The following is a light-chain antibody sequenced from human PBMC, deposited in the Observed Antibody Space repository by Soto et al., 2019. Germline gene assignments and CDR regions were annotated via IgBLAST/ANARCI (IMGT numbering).Light chain of an antibody. V-gene: IGLV2-14*01. CDR2: EVN. J-gene: IGLJ1*01. CDR3: SSFTRSNTYV. CDR1: SSDVGAYNF. Sequence: QSVLTQPASVSGSPGQSITISCTGTSSDVGAYNFVSWYQQYPGKAPKVMIYEVNNRPSGVSNRFSGSKSGNTASLTISGLQAGDEADYYCSSFTRSNTYVFGSGTKV.